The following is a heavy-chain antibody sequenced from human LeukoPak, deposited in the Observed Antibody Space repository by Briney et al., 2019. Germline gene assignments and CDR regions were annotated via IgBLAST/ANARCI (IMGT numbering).Heavy chain of an antibody. Sequence: GGSLRLSCAASGFAFSKYWLHWGRHAPGKGVEWVARINTHGSSTNYADSVKGRFTISRDNAQNTLYLQLSSGSAGDTGVYYALAGYYYYYMDVWGKGTTVTVSS. J-gene: IGHJ6*03. CDR2: INTHGSST. CDR3: LAGYYYYYMDV. CDR1: GFAFSKYW. V-gene: IGHV3-74*01.